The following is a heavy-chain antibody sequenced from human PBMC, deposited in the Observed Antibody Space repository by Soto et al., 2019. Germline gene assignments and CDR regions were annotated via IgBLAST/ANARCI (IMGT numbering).Heavy chain of an antibody. D-gene: IGHD3-9*01. Sequence: SETLSLTCTVSGGSISSGGYYWSWIRQHPGKGLEWIGYIYYSGSTYYNPSLKSRVTISVDTSKNQFSLKLSSVTAADTAVYYCARDGRYFESPTFDPWGQGTLVNVS. J-gene: IGHJ5*02. CDR2: IYYSGST. V-gene: IGHV4-31*03. CDR1: GGSISSGGYY. CDR3: ARDGRYFESPTFDP.